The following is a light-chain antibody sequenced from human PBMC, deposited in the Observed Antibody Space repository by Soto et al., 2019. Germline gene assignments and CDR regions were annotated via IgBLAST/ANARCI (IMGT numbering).Light chain of an antibody. J-gene: IGKJ1*01. CDR2: GAS. CDR1: QGVSNH. V-gene: IGKV3-15*01. Sequence: EVVMTQSPATLSLSPGERATLSCRASQGVSNHLAWYQQKPGQAPRLLIYGASTRATGIPARFSGSGSGTECTLSISSLQPEDFAVYYCQQYDNWPPWTFGHGTKVEIK. CDR3: QQYDNWPPWT.